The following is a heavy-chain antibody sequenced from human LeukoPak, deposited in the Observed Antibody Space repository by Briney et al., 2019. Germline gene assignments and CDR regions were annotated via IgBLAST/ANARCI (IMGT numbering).Heavy chain of an antibody. D-gene: IGHD3-16*01. J-gene: IGHJ5*02. CDR3: ARAYYDNVWGTYRWFDP. CDR1: GGSISSYY. CDR2: ISYSGST. V-gene: IGHV4-59*01. Sequence: PSETLSLTCTVSGGSISSYYWSWIRQPPGKGPEWIGYISYSGSTNYNPSLKSRVTISLDMSKTQVSLKLSSVTAADTAVYYCARAYYDNVWGTYRWFDPWGQGTLVTVSS.